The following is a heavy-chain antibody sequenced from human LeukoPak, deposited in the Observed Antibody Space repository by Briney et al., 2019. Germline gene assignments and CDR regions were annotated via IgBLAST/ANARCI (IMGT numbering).Heavy chain of an antibody. CDR1: GFTFSSYG. V-gene: IGHV3-30*18. CDR3: AKDPIQASARMVTAIIDY. Sequence: GGSLRLSCAASGFTFSSYGMHWVRQAPGKGLEWVAVISYDGSNKYYADSVKGRFTISRDNSKNTLYLQMNSLRAEDTAVYYCAKDPIQASARMVTAIIDYWGQGTLVTVSS. J-gene: IGHJ4*02. CDR2: ISYDGSNK. D-gene: IGHD2-21*02.